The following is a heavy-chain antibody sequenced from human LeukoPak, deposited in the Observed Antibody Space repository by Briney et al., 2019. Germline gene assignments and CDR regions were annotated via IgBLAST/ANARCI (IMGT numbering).Heavy chain of an antibody. Sequence: SETLSLTCTVSGGSISSGDYYWSWIRQPPGKGLEWIGYIYYSGSTYYNPSLKSRVTISVDTSKNQFSLKLSSVTAADTAVYYCAGMYSSSWYEGDYWGQGTLATVSS. V-gene: IGHV4-30-4*01. D-gene: IGHD6-13*01. CDR3: AGMYSSSWYEGDY. CDR2: IYYSGST. CDR1: GGSISSGDYY. J-gene: IGHJ4*02.